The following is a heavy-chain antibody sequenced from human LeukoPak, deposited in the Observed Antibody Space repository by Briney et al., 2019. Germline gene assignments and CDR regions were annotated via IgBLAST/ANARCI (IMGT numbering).Heavy chain of an antibody. CDR3: AKRYCTGGTCCPDY. CDR2: ISNSGVNT. Sequence: GGSLRLSCAASGFTFSSYAMSWVRQAPGKGLEWVAAISNSGVNTFHAGSVRGRFTISRDNSKNTLYLQMNSLRDEDTATYFCAKRYCTGGTCCPDYWGQGTVVTVSS. J-gene: IGHJ4*02. CDR1: GFTFSSYA. V-gene: IGHV3-23*01. D-gene: IGHD2-8*02.